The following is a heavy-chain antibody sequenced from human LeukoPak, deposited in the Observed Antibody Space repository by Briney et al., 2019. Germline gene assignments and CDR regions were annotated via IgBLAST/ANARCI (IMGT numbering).Heavy chain of an antibody. D-gene: IGHD2-2*01. Sequence: GGSLRPSCAASGFTFSSSWMHWVRKPPGKGLVWVSHIKTDGSTTAYADSVKGRFTISRDNAKNTLYLQMNSLRAEDTGVYYCARGNQQLPRSTPDYWGQGTLVTVSS. CDR1: GFTFSSSW. CDR2: IKTDGSTT. CDR3: ARGNQQLPRSTPDY. J-gene: IGHJ4*02. V-gene: IGHV3-74*01.